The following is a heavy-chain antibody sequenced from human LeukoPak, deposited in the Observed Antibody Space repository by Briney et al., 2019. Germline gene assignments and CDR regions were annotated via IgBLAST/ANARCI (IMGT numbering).Heavy chain of an antibody. CDR1: GFTFSNYW. Sequence: GGSLRLSCAASGFTFSNYWMHWVRQAPGKGLVWVSRINSDGSSTSYADSVKGRFTISRDNAKNTLYLQMNSLRAEDTAVYYCAREGIAVAGSFDYWGQGTLVTVSS. D-gene: IGHD6-19*01. CDR2: INSDGSST. V-gene: IGHV3-74*01. J-gene: IGHJ4*02. CDR3: AREGIAVAGSFDY.